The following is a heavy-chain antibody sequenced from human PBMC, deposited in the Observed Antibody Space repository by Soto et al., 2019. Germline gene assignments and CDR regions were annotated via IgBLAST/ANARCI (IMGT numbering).Heavy chain of an antibody. CDR3: TRRASSSWYGEFDP. Sequence: PGGSLRLSCAASGFTFSGSAMHWVRQASGKGLEWVGRIRSKANSYATAYAASVKGRFTISRDDSKNTAYLQMNSLKTEDTAVYYCTRRASSSWYGEFDPWGQGTLVTVSS. J-gene: IGHJ5*02. D-gene: IGHD6-13*01. CDR2: IRSKANSYAT. V-gene: IGHV3-73*01. CDR1: GFTFSGSA.